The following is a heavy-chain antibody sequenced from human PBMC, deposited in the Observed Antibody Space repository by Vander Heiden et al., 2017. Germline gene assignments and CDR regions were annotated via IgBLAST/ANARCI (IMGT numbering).Heavy chain of an antibody. V-gene: IGHV3-23*01. Sequence: EVQLLESGGGLVQPGGSLRLSCAASGFTFSSYAMTLVRQAPGKGLEWVSGISASGGSTYYTDSVKGRFTISRDNSKNTLYLQMDSLRAEDTAVYYCAKGGYCTSTSCPRWFDPWGQGTLVTVSS. CDR3: AKGGYCTSTSCPRWFDP. D-gene: IGHD2-2*01. CDR2: ISASGGST. CDR1: GFTFSSYA. J-gene: IGHJ5*02.